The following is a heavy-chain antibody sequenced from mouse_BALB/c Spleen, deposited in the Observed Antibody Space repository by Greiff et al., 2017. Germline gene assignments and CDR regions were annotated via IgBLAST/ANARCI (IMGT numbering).Heavy chain of an antibody. J-gene: IGHJ1*01. CDR3: AKGEDYFDV. Sequence: QVQLLQSGPGLVAPSQSLSITCTASGFSLTGYGVYWVRQPPGKGLEWLGRIWGDGSTDYNSALKSRLSISKDNSKSQVFLKMSSLQTDDTARYCRAKGEDYFDVWGAGTTVTVSA. CDR1: GFSLTGYG. CDR2: IWGDGST. V-gene: IGHV2-6-7*01.